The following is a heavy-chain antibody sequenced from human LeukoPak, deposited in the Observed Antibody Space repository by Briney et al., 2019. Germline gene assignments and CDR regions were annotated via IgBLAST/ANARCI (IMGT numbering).Heavy chain of an antibody. D-gene: IGHD3-3*01. CDR1: GYTFTSYN. J-gene: IGHJ3*02. V-gene: IGHV1-46*01. Sequence: GASVKFSCKASGYTFTSYNMHWVRQAPGQGLEWMGIINPSCGSTGYAQKFQGRVTMTRDTSTSTVYMELSSLRSEDTAVYYCARDPSRDFFGVVIHDASDIWGQGTMVIVSS. CDR3: ARDPSRDFFGVVIHDASDI. CDR2: INPSCGST.